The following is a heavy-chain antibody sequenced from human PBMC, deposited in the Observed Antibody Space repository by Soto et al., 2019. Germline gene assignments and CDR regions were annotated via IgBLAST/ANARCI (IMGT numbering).Heavy chain of an antibody. CDR2: IYYSGSS. V-gene: IGHV4-59*01. J-gene: IGHJ4*02. CDR3: ARDITLTR. D-gene: IGHD3-22*01. Sequence: PSETLSLTCIVSGGSISSYYWSWIRQPPGKGLEWIGSIYYSGSSNYSPSLKSRVTISVDTSKNQFSLKLTSVTAADTAMYYCARDITLTRWCQGTLVTVS. CDR1: GGSISSYY.